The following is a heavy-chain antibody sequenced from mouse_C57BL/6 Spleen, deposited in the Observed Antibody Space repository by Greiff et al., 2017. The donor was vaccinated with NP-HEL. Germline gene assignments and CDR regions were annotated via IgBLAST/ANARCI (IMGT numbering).Heavy chain of an antibody. CDR2: INPGSGGT. CDR3: AREDSNSAWFAY. J-gene: IGHJ3*01. V-gene: IGHV1-54*01. CDR1: GYAFTNYL. Sequence: QVQLKESGAELVRPGTSVKVSCKASGYAFTNYLIEWVKQRPGQGLEWIGVINPGSGGTNYNEKFKGKATLTADKSSSTAYMQLSSLPSEDSAVYFCAREDSNSAWFAYWGQGTLVTVSA. D-gene: IGHD2-5*01.